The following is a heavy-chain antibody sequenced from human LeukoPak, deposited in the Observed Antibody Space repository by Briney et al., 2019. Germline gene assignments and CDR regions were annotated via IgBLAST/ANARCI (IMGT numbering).Heavy chain of an antibody. Sequence: SETLPLTCAVYGGSFSGYYWSWIRQPPGKGLEWIGEINHSGSTNYNPSLKSRVTISVDTSKNQFSLKLSSVTAADTAVYYCARAQERWLRWFDPWGQGTLVTVSS. CDR1: GGSFSGYY. CDR2: INHSGST. CDR3: ARAQERWLRWFDP. J-gene: IGHJ5*02. D-gene: IGHD5-24*01. V-gene: IGHV4-34*01.